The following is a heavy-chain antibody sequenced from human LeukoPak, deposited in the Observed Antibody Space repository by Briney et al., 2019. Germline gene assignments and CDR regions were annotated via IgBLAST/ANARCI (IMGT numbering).Heavy chain of an antibody. CDR2: IYSGGNT. J-gene: IGHJ4*02. CDR3: ARGSPPRRNYDSRGYYSYYDY. CDR1: GFSVSGHY. D-gene: IGHD3-22*01. Sequence: GGSLRLSCAASGFSVSGHYMIWVRQAPGKGLEWVSIIYSGGNTNYADSVKGRFTISRDNSKNTVYLQMNSLRAADTAVYYCARGSPPRRNYDSRGYYSYYDYWGQGTLVTVSS. V-gene: IGHV3-53*01.